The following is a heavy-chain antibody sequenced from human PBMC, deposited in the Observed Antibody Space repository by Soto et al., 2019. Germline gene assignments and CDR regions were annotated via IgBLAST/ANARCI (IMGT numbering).Heavy chain of an antibody. CDR1: GGTFSSYA. V-gene: IGHV1-69*12. CDR2: IIPIFGTA. CDR3: ARSFYDDVWGSYPDFDY. D-gene: IGHD3-16*02. Sequence: QVQLVQSGAEVKKPGSSVKVSCKASGGTFSSYAISWVRQAPGQGLEWMGGIIPIFGTANYAQKFQGRVTITAXXSXSXDYMELSSLRSEDTAVYYCARSFYDDVWGSYPDFDYWGQGTLVTVSS. J-gene: IGHJ4*02.